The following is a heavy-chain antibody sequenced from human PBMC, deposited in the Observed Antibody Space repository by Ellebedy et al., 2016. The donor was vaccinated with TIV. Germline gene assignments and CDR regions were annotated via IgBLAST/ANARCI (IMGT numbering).Heavy chain of an antibody. CDR3: ARDSGLDY. J-gene: IGHJ4*02. CDR2: IDPRDSYI. CDR1: GYSFTNYW. D-gene: IGHD1-14*01. V-gene: IGHV5-10-1*01. Sequence: PGGSLRLSCKGSGYSFTNYWISWVRQMPGKGLEWMGKIDPRDSYINYSPSFQGHVTISADKSFSTAYLQWSSLKASDTAMYYCARDSGLDYWGQGTLVTVSS.